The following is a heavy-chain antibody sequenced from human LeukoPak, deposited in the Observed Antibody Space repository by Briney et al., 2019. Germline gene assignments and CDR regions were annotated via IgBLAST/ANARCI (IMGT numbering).Heavy chain of an antibody. CDR2: LNPNSGDT. Sequence: ASVKVSCKASGYTFTGSYMHWVRQAPGQGLEWMGWLNPNSGDTKDAQKFQGRVTMTRDTSINTAYMELSRLKSDDTAVYYCTRGTTHLWFGEGGNALDIWGQGTLVTVSS. CDR3: TRGTTHLWFGEGGNALDI. CDR1: GYTFTGSY. D-gene: IGHD3-10*01. J-gene: IGHJ3*02. V-gene: IGHV1-2*02.